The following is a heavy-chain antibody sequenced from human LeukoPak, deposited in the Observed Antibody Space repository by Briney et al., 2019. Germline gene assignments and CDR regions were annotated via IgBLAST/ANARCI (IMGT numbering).Heavy chain of an antibody. CDR2: IKEDGSEK. V-gene: IGHV3-7*01. Sequence: GGSLRLSCAASGFTFSSYWMTWVRQAPGKGLEWVANIKEDGSEKYYVDSVKGRFTISRDNAKNSLYLQMNSLRAEDTAVYYCAKEKDYHVSGSYDFWGQGTLVTVSS. CDR3: AKEKDYHVSGSYDF. CDR1: GFTFSSYW. D-gene: IGHD3-10*01. J-gene: IGHJ4*02.